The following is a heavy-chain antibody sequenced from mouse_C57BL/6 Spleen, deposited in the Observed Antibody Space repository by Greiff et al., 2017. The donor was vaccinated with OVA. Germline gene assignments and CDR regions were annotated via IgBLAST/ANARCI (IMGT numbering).Heavy chain of an antibody. CDR3: ARPPTDYAMDY. CDR2: ISSGSSTI. CDR1: GFTFSDYG. V-gene: IGHV5-17*01. Sequence: EVQLVESGGGLVKPGGSLKLSCAASGFTFSDYGMHWVRQAPEKGLEWVAYISSGSSTIYYADTVKGRFTISRDNAKNTLCLQMTSLRSEDTAMYYCARPPTDYAMDYWGQGTSVTVAS. J-gene: IGHJ4*01.